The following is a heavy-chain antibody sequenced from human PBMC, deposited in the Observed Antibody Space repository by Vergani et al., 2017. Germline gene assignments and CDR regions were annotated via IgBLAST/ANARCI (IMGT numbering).Heavy chain of an antibody. D-gene: IGHD3-9*01. V-gene: IGHV3-23*01. J-gene: IGHJ4*02. CDR1: GFTFSSYA. CDR2: ISGSGGSI. Sequence: EVQLLESGGGLVQPGGSLRLSCAASGFTFSSYAMSWVRQAPGKGLEWVSAISGSGGSIYYADSVKGRFTISRDNSKNTLYLQMNSLRAEDTAVYYCAKDPLYDILTGYQEYYFDYWGQGTLVTVSS. CDR3: AKDPLYDILTGYQEYYFDY.